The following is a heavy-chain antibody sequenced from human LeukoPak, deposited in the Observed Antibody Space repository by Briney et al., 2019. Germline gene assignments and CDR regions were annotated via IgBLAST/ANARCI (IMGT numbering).Heavy chain of an antibody. CDR3: ARDALYCSSTSCYRYWYFDV. V-gene: IGHV4-4*07. CDR1: GGSISSYY. J-gene: IGHJ2*01. Sequence: PSETLSLTCTVSGGSISSYYWNWIRQPAGKGLEWIGRIYTIGSTNYNPSLKSRVTVSVDTSKNQFSLKLSSVTAADTAVYYCARDALYCSSTSCYRYWYFDVWGRGTLVTVSS. D-gene: IGHD2-2*01. CDR2: IYTIGST.